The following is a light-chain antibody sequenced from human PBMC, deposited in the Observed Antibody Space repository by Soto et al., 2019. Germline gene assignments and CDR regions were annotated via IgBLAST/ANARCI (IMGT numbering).Light chain of an antibody. CDR1: SSDVGSYNL. V-gene: IGLV2-23*02. J-gene: IGLJ1*01. CDR3: CSYAGSSTLRV. Sequence: QSALTQPASVSGSPGQAITISCTGTSSDVGSYNLFSWYQQHPGKAPKLMIYEVSKRPSGVSHRFSGSKYGTTASITISGLQAEDEADYYCCSYAGSSTLRVLGNGTKGPVL. CDR2: EVS.